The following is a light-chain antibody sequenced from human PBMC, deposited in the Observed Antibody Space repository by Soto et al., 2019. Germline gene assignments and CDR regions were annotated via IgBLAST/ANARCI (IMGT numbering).Light chain of an antibody. CDR3: SAYTTSETWV. Sequence: QSALTQPASVSGSPGQSITISCTGTTSDVGAYDYVSWYQQHPGKAPKFILYEVNNRPSGLSNRFSGSKSGNTASLTISGLQADDEADYYCSAYTTSETWVFGGGTKLTVL. J-gene: IGLJ3*02. CDR1: TSDVGAYDY. V-gene: IGLV2-14*01. CDR2: EVN.